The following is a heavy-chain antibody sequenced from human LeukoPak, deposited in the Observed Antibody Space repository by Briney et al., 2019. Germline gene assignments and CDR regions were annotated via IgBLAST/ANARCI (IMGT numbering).Heavy chain of an antibody. CDR1: GASIDSYY. Sequence: PSETLSLTCTISGASIDSYYWSWIRQPPGKGLELIGRIFTSGRTNYNPSLKSRVTISLDTSKNQFSLKLSSVTAADTAVYYCARGLTYYYGSGGNNWFDPWGQGTLVTVSS. V-gene: IGHV4-4*08. D-gene: IGHD3-10*01. CDR3: ARGLTYYYGSGGNNWFDP. J-gene: IGHJ5*02. CDR2: IFTSGRT.